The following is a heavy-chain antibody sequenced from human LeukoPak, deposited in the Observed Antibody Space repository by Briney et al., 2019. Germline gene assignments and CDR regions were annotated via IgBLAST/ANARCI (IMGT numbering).Heavy chain of an antibody. V-gene: IGHV4-34*08. CDR2: INHSGST. Sequence: GSLRLSCAASGFSFSRYWMSWVRQAPGKGLEWIGEINHSGSTNYNPSLKSRVTISVDTSKNQFSLKLSSVTAADTAVYYCSSSWYPGGAFDIWGQGTMVTVSS. CDR1: GFSFSRYW. D-gene: IGHD6-13*01. J-gene: IGHJ3*02. CDR3: SSSWYPGGAFDI.